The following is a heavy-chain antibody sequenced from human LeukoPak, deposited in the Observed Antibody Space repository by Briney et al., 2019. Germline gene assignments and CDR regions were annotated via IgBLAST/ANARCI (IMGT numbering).Heavy chain of an antibody. CDR3: ARAPGIVGTTPFGNY. CDR2: IYYSGST. Sequence: SETLSLTCSVFGGSVSSGSYYWSWIRQSPGKGLEWIGCIYYSGSTNYNPSLRGRVAMSIDTSKNHFSLRLISVTAADTAIYYCARAPGIVGTTPFGNYWGRGTLVTISS. CDR1: GGSVSSGSYY. V-gene: IGHV4-61*03. D-gene: IGHD1-26*01. J-gene: IGHJ4*02.